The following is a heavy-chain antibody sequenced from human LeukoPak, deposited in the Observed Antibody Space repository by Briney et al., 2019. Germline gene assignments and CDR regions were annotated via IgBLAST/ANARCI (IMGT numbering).Heavy chain of an antibody. Sequence: PGGSLRLSCAASGFTFSSYSMNWVRQAPGKGLVWVSRINRDGSSTDYLDSVKGRFTISRDNARNTLYLQMNSLRAEDTAVYYCARVPYVFDLWSQGTMVTVSS. CDR1: GFTFSSYS. J-gene: IGHJ3*01. CDR2: INRDGSST. V-gene: IGHV3-74*01. CDR3: ARVPYVFDL.